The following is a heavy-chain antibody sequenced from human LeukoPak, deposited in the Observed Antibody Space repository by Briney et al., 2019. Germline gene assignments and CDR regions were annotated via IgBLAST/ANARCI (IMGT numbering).Heavy chain of an antibody. CDR2: ISAYNGNT. CDR1: GYTFTDYY. J-gene: IGHJ4*02. CDR3: ARESPITGIDY. D-gene: IGHD3-10*01. V-gene: IGHV1-18*04. Sequence: ASVRVSCKASGYTFTDYYMHWVRQAPGQGLEWMGWISAYNGNTNYAQKLQGRVTMTTDTSTSTAYMELRSLRSDDTAVYYCARESPITGIDYWGQGTLVTVSS.